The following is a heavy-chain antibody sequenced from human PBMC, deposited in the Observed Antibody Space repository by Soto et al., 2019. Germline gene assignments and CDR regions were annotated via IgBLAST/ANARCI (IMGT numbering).Heavy chain of an antibody. D-gene: IGHD1-7*01. CDR3: ARVKGGTTRRAFDS. CDR2: IYDNGGA. J-gene: IGHJ4*02. CDR1: GDSISSGGYY. V-gene: IGHV4-31*03. Sequence: QVQLQESGPGLVKPSQTLSLTCTVSGDSISSGGYYWSWIRQHPGKGRGWIGDIYDNGGAYYSPSLRGRVVISLDRSENQFSLRLSSVTAADTAVYYCARVKGGTTRRAFDSWGQGTLVTVSS.